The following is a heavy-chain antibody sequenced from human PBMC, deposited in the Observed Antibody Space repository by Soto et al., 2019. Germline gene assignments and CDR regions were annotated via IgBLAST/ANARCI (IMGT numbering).Heavy chain of an antibody. V-gene: IGHV3-11*01. CDR1: GFTFSTYA. J-gene: IGHJ6*02. Sequence: CLRLSCAASGFTFSTYAMSWIRQAPGKGLEWVSYISSRGSTIYYADSVKGRFTISRDNDKNSLYLKMNSLRDEDTAVYYCARSEAQADVNYYYGMDVWGQGTTVTVSS. CDR3: ARSEAQADVNYYYGMDV. CDR2: ISSRGSTI.